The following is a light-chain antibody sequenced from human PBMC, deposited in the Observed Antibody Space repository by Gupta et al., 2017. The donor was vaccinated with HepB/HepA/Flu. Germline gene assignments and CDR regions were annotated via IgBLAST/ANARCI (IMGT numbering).Light chain of an antibody. J-gene: IGLJ1*01. V-gene: IGLV2-11*01. CDR2: DVS. CDR1: SSGVGGYKS. Sequence: QSALTQPRSVSGAPGQSVSISCPGASSGVGGYKSVSWIQHHPGKAPKLIIFDVSERPAGVPDRFSGSKSGNTASLTISGLQAEDEADYYCCSYAGSYTYVFGTGTKVTVL. CDR3: CSYAGSYTYV.